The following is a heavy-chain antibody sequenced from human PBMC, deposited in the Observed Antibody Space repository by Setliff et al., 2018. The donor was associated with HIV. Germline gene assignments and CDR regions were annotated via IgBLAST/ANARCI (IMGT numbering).Heavy chain of an antibody. V-gene: IGHV4-61*02. CDR1: GGSISSGGYY. CDR2: IYTSGST. D-gene: IGHD6-13*01. Sequence: SETLSLTCTVSGGSISSGGYYWSWIRQPAGKGLEWIGRIYTSGSTNYNPSLKSRVTMSVDTSKNQFSLRLSSVTAADTAVYYCARGAIAAAGDFDYWGQGTLVTVSS. J-gene: IGHJ4*02. CDR3: ARGAIAAAGDFDY.